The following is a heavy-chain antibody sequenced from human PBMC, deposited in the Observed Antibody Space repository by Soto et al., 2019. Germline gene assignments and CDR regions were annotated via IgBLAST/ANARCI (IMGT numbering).Heavy chain of an antibody. Sequence: QVQLVESGGGVVQPGRSLRLSCAASGFTFSSYAMHWVRQAPDKGLEWVAVISYDGSNKYYADSVKGRFTISRDNSKNTLYLQMNSLRAEDTAVYYCARGLLWFGELLTSDAFDIWGQGTMVTVSS. CDR2: ISYDGSNK. J-gene: IGHJ3*02. D-gene: IGHD3-10*01. V-gene: IGHV3-30-3*01. CDR1: GFTFSSYA. CDR3: ARGLLWFGELLTSDAFDI.